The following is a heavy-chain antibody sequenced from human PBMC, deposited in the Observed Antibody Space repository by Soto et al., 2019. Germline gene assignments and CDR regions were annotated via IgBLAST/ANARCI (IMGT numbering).Heavy chain of an antibody. Sequence: EMQLVESGGGLVQTGGSLRLSCAASGFTFSSYWMHWVRQAPGKGLVWVSRINNDGSSTTYADSVKGRFTISRDNAKNTLYLQMNSLRDEDRAVYYCAKGSGAQSGLLDYWGQGTLVTVSS. CDR2: INNDGSST. D-gene: IGHD6-25*01. CDR3: AKGSGAQSGLLDY. CDR1: GFTFSSYW. V-gene: IGHV3-74*01. J-gene: IGHJ4*02.